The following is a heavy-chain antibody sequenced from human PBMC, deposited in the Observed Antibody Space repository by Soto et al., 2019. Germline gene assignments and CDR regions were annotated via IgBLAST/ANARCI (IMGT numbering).Heavy chain of an antibody. V-gene: IGHV3-43*01. D-gene: IGHD6-6*01. CDR3: AKDSGSSSSGGYYYYGMDV. CDR2: ISWDGGST. Sequence: GSLRLSCAASGFTFDDYTMHWVRQAPGKGLEWVSLISWDGGSTYYADSVKGRFTISRDNSKNSLYLQMNSLRTEDTALYYCAKDSGSSSSGGYYYYGMDVWGQGTTVTVSS. CDR1: GFTFDDYT. J-gene: IGHJ6*02.